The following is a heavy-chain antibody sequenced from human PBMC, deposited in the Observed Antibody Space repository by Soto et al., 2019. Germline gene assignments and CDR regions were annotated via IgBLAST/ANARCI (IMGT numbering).Heavy chain of an antibody. CDR3: ARDMDYYYGSGTRNGHGV. V-gene: IGHV1-2*02. CDR2: INVNSGDI. D-gene: IGHD3-10*01. CDR1: GYTFTGYY. Sequence: SVKVCCKASGYTFTGYYMHWVRQAPGQGLQWMGWINVNSGDIKYAQAFQGRVTLTRDTSISTVYMELTRLTPDDTAVYYCARDMDYYYGSGTRNGHGVWGQGTTVTVSS. J-gene: IGHJ6*02.